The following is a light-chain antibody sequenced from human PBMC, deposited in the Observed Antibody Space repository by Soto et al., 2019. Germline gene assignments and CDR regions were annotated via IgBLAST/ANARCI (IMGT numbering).Light chain of an antibody. J-gene: IGKJ4*01. Sequence: EIVRTHSPATRSVSPGEGATLSCRASQGIGSTLAWYQQKPGQTPRLLIYDTSIRATGVPARFRGSASGTEFTLTITSLQSEDFAVYYCQHYANWPLTFGGGTKV. V-gene: IGKV3-15*01. CDR2: DTS. CDR1: QGIGST. CDR3: QHYANWPLT.